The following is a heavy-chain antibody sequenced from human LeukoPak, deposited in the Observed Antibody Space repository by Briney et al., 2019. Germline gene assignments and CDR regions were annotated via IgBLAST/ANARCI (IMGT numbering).Heavy chain of an antibody. CDR2: INPNSGGT. Sequence: ASVKVSCKASGYTFTGYYMHWVRQAPGQGLEWMGWINPNSGGTNYVQKFQGRVTMTRDTSISTAYMELSRLRSDDTAVYYCARAGSTRFNWFDPWGQGTLVTVSS. J-gene: IGHJ5*02. D-gene: IGHD2-15*01. CDR3: ARAGSTRFNWFDP. V-gene: IGHV1-2*02. CDR1: GYTFTGYY.